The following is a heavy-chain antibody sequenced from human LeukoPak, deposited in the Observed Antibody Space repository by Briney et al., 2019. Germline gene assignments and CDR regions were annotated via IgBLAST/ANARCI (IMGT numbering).Heavy chain of an antibody. D-gene: IGHD6-13*01. CDR1: GGSFSSYY. Sequence: PSETPSLPCTVSGGSFSSYYWRWIRQSQGKGLEWIGYIYTSGSTNYSPSFKSLVTILVDTSKSQFSLKLSSVTAADTAVYYCARHKVLATTGSSVVWFDPWGQGTLVTVSS. CDR3: ARHKVLATTGSSVVWFDP. J-gene: IGHJ5*02. V-gene: IGHV4-4*09. CDR2: IYTSGST.